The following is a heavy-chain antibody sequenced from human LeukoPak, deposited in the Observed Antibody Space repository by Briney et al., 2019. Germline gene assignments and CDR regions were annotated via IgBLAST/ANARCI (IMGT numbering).Heavy chain of an antibody. Sequence: PSETLSLTCTVSGGSFGSGSSFWGWVRQSPGKGLQWIGSIYYTGSSYYNPSLNSRVTISVDMSKNQLSLKLSSVTAADTAVYYCARSGTATSFYYYYYMDVWGKGTTVTVSS. CDR1: GGSFGSGSSF. CDR2: IYYTGSS. J-gene: IGHJ6*03. V-gene: IGHV4-39*07. D-gene: IGHD4-17*01. CDR3: ARSGTATSFYYYYYMDV.